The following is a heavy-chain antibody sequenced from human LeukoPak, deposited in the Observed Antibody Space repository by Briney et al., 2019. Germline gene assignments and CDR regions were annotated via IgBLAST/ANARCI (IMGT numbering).Heavy chain of an antibody. D-gene: IGHD6-13*01. J-gene: IGHJ3*02. V-gene: IGHV1-8*01. CDR3: ARRLDSGNWYAAFDI. Sequence: ASVKVSCKASGYAFLNYDINWVRQATGQGLEWMGWMNPNSGNTGYAQKFQGRVTMTRSTSFNAAYMELNSLKSEDTAVYFCARRLDSGNWYAAFDIWGQGTTVIVSS. CDR1: GYAFLNYD. CDR2: MNPNSGNT.